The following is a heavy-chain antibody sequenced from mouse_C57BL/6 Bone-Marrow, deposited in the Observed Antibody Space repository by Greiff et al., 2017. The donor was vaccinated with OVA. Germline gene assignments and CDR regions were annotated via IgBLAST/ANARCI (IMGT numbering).Heavy chain of an antibody. V-gene: IGHV5-6*01. Sequence: EVQLVESGGDLVKPGGSLKLSCAASGFTFSSYGMSWVRQTPDKRLEWVATISSGGSHTYYPDSVKGRFTISRDNAKNTLYLQMSSLKSEDTAMYYCARVYYGSFAYWGQGTLVTVSA. CDR3: ARVYYGSFAY. J-gene: IGHJ3*01. D-gene: IGHD1-1*01. CDR1: GFTFSSYG. CDR2: ISSGGSHT.